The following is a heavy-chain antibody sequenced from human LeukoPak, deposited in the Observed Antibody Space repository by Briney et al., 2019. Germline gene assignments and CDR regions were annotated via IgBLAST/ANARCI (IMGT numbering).Heavy chain of an antibody. J-gene: IGHJ6*02. Sequence: PSETLSLTCTVSGYSISSGYYWGWIRQPPGKGLEWIGSICHSGSTYYNPSLKSRVTISVDTSKNQFSLKLSSVTAADTAVYYCARDHYDYVWGSYPYYGMDVWGQGTTVTVSS. CDR3: ARDHYDYVWGSYPYYGMDV. V-gene: IGHV4-38-2*02. CDR1: GYSISSGYY. D-gene: IGHD3-16*02. CDR2: ICHSGST.